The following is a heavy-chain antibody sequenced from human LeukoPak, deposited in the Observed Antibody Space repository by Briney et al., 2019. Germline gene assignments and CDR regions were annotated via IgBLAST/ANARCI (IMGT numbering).Heavy chain of an antibody. CDR3: ATLNCSSTSCHGKYNWFDP. CDR2: IIPIFGTA. Sequence: SVKVSCKASGATFSSYAISWVRQAPGQGLEWMGGIIPIFGTANYAQKFQGRVTITTDESTSTAYMELSSLRSEDTAVYYCATLNCSSTSCHGKYNWFDPWGQGTLVTVSS. V-gene: IGHV1-69*05. CDR1: GATFSSYA. D-gene: IGHD2-2*01. J-gene: IGHJ5*02.